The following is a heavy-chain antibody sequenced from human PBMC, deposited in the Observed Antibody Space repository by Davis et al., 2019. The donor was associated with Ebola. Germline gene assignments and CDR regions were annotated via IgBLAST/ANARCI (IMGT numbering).Heavy chain of an antibody. J-gene: IGHJ4*02. CDR1: GFTFSSYA. CDR2: ISSSGDNT. Sequence: GGSLRLSCSASGFTFSSYAMHWVRQAPGKGLEYVSAISSSGDNTYYADSVKGRFTISRDNSKNTLYLQMSSLRAEDAAVYYCVKALLRIQLREQYLDYWGQGTLVTVSS. CDR3: VKALLRIQLREQYLDY. D-gene: IGHD5-18*01. V-gene: IGHV3-64D*06.